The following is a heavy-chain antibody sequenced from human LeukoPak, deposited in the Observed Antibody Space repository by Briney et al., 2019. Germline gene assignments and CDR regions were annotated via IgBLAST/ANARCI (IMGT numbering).Heavy chain of an antibody. Sequence: SGTTLVTPTQTLTLTCTFSGFSLSTSGVGVGWIRQPPGNALEWLAIIYWDDDKRYSPSLKSRLTITKDTSKNQVVLTMTNMDPMDTATYYCAHGPRDSRRGYYFDYWGQRTLVTGSS. J-gene: IGHJ4*02. CDR1: GFSLSTSGVG. CDR2: IYWDDDK. CDR3: AHGPRDSRRGYYFDY. D-gene: IGHD2/OR15-2a*01. V-gene: IGHV2-5*02.